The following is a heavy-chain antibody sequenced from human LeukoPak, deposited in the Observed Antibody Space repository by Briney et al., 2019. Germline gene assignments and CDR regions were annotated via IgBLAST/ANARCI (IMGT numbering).Heavy chain of an antibody. CDR1: GGSISNYY. Sequence: SETLSLTCTVSGGSISNYYWSWIRQPPGKGLEWIGHIYYSGSTNYNPSLKSRVTISVDTSKNQFSLKLSSVTAADTAIYYCARAVSGRFDYWGQGTLVTVSS. D-gene: IGHD6-19*01. V-gene: IGHV4-59*08. J-gene: IGHJ4*02. CDR3: ARAVSGRFDY. CDR2: IYYSGST.